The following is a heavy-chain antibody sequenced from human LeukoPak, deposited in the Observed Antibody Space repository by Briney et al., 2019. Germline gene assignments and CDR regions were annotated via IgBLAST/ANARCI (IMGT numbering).Heavy chain of an antibody. J-gene: IGHJ4*02. CDR1: GGSISSYY. CDR3: AGTGQWLAFDY. V-gene: IGHV4-59*08. Sequence: MASETLSLTCTVSGGSISSYYWSWIRQPPGKGLEWIAYINYGGSTNYNPSLKSRVTISVDTSKNQFSLKLTSVTASDTAVYYCAGTGQWLAFDYWGQGTLVTVSS. D-gene: IGHD6-19*01. CDR2: INYGGST.